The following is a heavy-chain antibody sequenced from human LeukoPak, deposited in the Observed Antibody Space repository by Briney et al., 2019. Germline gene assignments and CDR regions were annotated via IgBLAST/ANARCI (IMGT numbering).Heavy chain of an antibody. V-gene: IGHV3-23*01. J-gene: IGHJ3*02. Sequence: PGGSLRLSCLASKFTFNNYAMTWVRQAPGKGLEWVSSISGSGDNMDYADSVKGRFTTSRDNSENTLYLQMNSLRGDDTAIYYCAKDRRWDRPDAFDIWGQGTMVTVSS. D-gene: IGHD1-26*01. CDR1: KFTFNNYA. CDR3: AKDRRWDRPDAFDI. CDR2: ISGSGDNM.